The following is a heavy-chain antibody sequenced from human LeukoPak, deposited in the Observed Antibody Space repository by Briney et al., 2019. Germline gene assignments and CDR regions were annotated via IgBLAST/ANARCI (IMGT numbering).Heavy chain of an antibody. Sequence: SQTLSLTCTVSGGSISSGGYYWSWIRQPPGKGLEWIGYIYHSGSTYYNPSLKSRVTISVDRSKNQFSLKLSSVTAADTAVYYCARESIAARRGAFDIWGQGTMVTVSS. J-gene: IGHJ3*02. CDR3: ARESIAARRGAFDI. CDR2: IYHSGST. D-gene: IGHD6-6*01. V-gene: IGHV4-30-2*01. CDR1: GGSISSGGYY.